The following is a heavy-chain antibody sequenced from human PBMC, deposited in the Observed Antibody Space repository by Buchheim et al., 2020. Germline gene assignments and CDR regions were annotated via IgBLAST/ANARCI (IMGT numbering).Heavy chain of an antibody. CDR1: GFALTDSH. CDR2: IRIEGNNYAT. D-gene: IGHD5-24*01. J-gene: IGHJ6*02. Sequence: EEQLVQSGGGLVQPGGSLKLSCAASGFALTDSHVHWVRQASGKGLEWVCRIRIEGNNYATEYAASLKGRFTISRDATTTTAYLQMNSPKTEDTAVYYCSRWLKLKGIDLWGQGTT. CDR3: SRWLKLKGIDL. V-gene: IGHV3-73*01.